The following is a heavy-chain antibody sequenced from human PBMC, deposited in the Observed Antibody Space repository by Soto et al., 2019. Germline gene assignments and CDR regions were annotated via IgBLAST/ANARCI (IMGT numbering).Heavy chain of an antibody. D-gene: IGHD6-6*01. CDR3: ARTRSFTLGFYYDGMDV. CDR1: GYSFASYW. V-gene: IGHV5-51*01. CDR2: IYPGDSDT. Sequence: GESLKISCQGSGYSFASYWIGWVRQMPGKDLEWVGIIYPGDSDTRYSPSFQGQVTISADKSLRTAYLQWTSLKASGTALYYCARTRSFTLGFYYDGMDVWGQGTTVTVS. J-gene: IGHJ6*02.